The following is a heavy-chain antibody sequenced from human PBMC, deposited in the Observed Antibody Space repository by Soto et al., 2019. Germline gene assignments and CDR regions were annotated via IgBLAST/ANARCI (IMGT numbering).Heavy chain of an antibody. Sequence: GESLKISCKGSGYSFTSYWIGWVRQMPGKGLEWMGIIYPGDSDTRYSPSFQGQVTISADKSISTAYLQWSSLKASDTAMYYCARRGRGSYHYYYGMDVWGQGTTVTVSS. CDR3: ARRGRGSYHYYYGMDV. D-gene: IGHD3-16*01. J-gene: IGHJ6*02. V-gene: IGHV5-51*01. CDR2: IYPGDSDT. CDR1: GYSFTSYW.